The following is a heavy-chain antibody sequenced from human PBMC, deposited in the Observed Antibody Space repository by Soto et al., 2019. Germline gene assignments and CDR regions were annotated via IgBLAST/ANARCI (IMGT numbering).Heavy chain of an antibody. CDR3: ARAQDYYGSGSSGLYYYYGMDV. CDR2: IKQDGSEK. CDR1: GFTFSSYW. D-gene: IGHD3-10*01. Sequence: PGGSLRLSCAASGFTFSSYWMSWVRQAPGKGLEWVANIKQDGSEKYYVDSVKGRFTISRDNAKNSLYLQMNSLRAEDTAVYYCARAQDYYGSGSSGLYYYYGMDVWGQGTTVTVSS. J-gene: IGHJ6*02. V-gene: IGHV3-7*03.